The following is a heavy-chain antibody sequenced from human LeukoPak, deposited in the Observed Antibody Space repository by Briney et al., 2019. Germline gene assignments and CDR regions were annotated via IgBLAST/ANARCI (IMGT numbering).Heavy chain of an antibody. D-gene: IGHD3-22*01. CDR1: GFTFDDYG. CDR2: INWNGGST. CDR3: ARVMGLYYYDSSGSPRGAFDI. V-gene: IGHV3-20*01. J-gene: IGHJ3*02. Sequence: GGSLRLSCAASGFTFDDYGMSWVRQAPGKGLEWVSGINWNGGSTGYADSVKGRFTISRDNAMNSLYLQMNSLRAEDTALYHCARVMGLYYYDSSGSPRGAFDIWGQGTMVTVSS.